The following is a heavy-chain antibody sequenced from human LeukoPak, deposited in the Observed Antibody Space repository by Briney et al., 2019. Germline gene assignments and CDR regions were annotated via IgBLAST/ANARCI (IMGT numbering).Heavy chain of an antibody. CDR3: AKAVAGTLFDY. Sequence: SGTLSLTCTVSGGSISSSNYYWGWIRQPPGKGLEWIGTIYFSGSTYYNPSLKSRVTISVDTSKNQFSLKLSSVTAADTAVFYCAKAVAGTLFDYWGQGTLVTVSS. D-gene: IGHD6-19*01. CDR1: GGSISSSNYY. J-gene: IGHJ4*02. CDR2: IYFSGST. V-gene: IGHV4-39*01.